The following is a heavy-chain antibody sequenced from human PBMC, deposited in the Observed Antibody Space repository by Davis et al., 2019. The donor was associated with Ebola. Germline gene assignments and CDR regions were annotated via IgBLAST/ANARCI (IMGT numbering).Heavy chain of an antibody. D-gene: IGHD1-26*01. CDR1: VITFSSYA. CDR2: ISYDGSNK. Sequence: GGSLRLSCTDSVITFSSYAMTWVRQAPGKGLEWVAVISYDGSNKYYADSVKGRFTISRDNSKNTLYLQMNSLRAEDTAVYYCARVLYSGSPHGTFWGQGTLVTVSS. J-gene: IGHJ4*02. CDR3: ARVLYSGSPHGTF. V-gene: IGHV3-30*03.